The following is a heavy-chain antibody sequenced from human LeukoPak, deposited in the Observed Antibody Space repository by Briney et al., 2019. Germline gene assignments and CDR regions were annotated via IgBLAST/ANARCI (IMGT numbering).Heavy chain of an antibody. CDR1: GGSFSGYY. J-gene: IGHJ4*02. D-gene: IGHD4-17*01. CDR3: ARHVRTITVTTLDY. CDR2: IYYSGST. V-gene: IGHV4-39*01. Sequence: PSETLSLTCAVYGGSFSGYYWGWIRQPPGKGLEWIGSIYYSGSTYYNPSLKSRVTLSVDTSKNQFSLRLSSVTAADMAVYYCARHVRTITVTTLDYWGQGTLVTVSS.